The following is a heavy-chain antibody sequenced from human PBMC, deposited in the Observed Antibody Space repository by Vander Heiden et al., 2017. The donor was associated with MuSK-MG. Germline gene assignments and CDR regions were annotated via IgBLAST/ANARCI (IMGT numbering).Heavy chain of an antibody. CDR3: ARSSTYLLNFDS. J-gene: IGHJ4*02. D-gene: IGHD2-2*01. CDR1: RGSISRGSYY. V-gene: IGHV4-61*02. CDR2: IYDSGTT. Sequence: QVQLQESGPGLVNPSQTLSLVCTVSRGSISRGSYYWSWLRQPAGKGLEWIGRIYDSGTTNYNPSLKSRVTMSVDTSKNQFSLKLSSVTAADTAVYYCARSSTYLLNFDSWGQGTLVTVSS.